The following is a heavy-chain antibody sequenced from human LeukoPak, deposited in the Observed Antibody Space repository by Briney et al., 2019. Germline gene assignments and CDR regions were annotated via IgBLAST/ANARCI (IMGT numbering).Heavy chain of an antibody. CDR2: MNPNSGNT. CDR1: GYSFTSYD. J-gene: IGHJ4*02. V-gene: IGHV1-8*01. Sequence: ASVKVSCKASGYSFTSYDINWVRQATGQGLEWMGWMNPNSGNTGYAQKFQDRVTMTRSTSISTAYMELSSLRSEDTAVYYCAREAQAPAARYFDYWGQGTLVTVSS. D-gene: IGHD6-6*01. CDR3: AREAQAPAARYFDY.